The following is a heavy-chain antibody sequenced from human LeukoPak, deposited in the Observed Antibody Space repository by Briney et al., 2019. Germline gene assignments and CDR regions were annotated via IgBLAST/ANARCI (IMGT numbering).Heavy chain of an antibody. CDR3: ARGTEKTRISGYYSFDH. J-gene: IGHJ4*02. V-gene: IGHV4-4*07. Sequence: PSETLSLTCTVSGGSISGYFWTWIRQPAGKELEWFGRVYTSGTTYYNPSLESRVTISLDTFNNQFSLRVTSVSAADTAIYYCARGTEKTRISGYYSFDHWGRGLLVTVSS. CDR1: GGSISGYF. CDR2: VYTSGTT. D-gene: IGHD5-12*01.